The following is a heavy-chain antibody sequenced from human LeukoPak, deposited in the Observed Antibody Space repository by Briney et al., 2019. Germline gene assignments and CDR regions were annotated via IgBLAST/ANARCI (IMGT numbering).Heavy chain of an antibody. CDR1: GYTFTSYD. V-gene: IGHV1-8*01. Sequence: GASVKVSCKASGYTFTSYDINWVREATGQGIEWMGWMNPNSGNTGYAQKFQGRVTMTRNTSISTAYMELSSLRSEDTAVYYCARGIQLWSPFDYWGQGTLVTVS. J-gene: IGHJ4*02. CDR3: ARGIQLWSPFDY. CDR2: MNPNSGNT. D-gene: IGHD5-18*01.